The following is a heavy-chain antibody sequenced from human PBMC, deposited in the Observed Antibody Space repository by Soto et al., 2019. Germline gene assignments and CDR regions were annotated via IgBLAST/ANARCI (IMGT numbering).Heavy chain of an antibody. Sequence: GGSLRLSCSASGFTLSDHYIDWVRQAPGKGLEWVGRSRDKPQGYSTAYAASVKGRFTTSRDESKNSAYLQMNSLKTEDTAVYYCVRATYFSDSSGYTRCLDYWGQGTLVTVSS. CDR1: GFTLSDHY. D-gene: IGHD3-22*01. CDR2: SRDKPQGYST. J-gene: IGHJ4*02. CDR3: VRATYFSDSSGYTRCLDY. V-gene: IGHV3-72*01.